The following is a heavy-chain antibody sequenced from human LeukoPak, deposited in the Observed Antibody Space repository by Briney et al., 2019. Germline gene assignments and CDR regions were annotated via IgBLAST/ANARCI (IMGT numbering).Heavy chain of an antibody. CDR1: GGSFSGYY. V-gene: IGHV4-34*01. Sequence: PSETLSLTCAVYGGSFSGYYWSWIRQPPGKGLEWIGEINHSGSTNYNPSLKSRVTISVDTSKNQFSLKLSSVTAADTAVYYCARDRGRDWGQGTLVTVSS. CDR3: ARDRGRD. CDR2: INHSGST. J-gene: IGHJ4*02.